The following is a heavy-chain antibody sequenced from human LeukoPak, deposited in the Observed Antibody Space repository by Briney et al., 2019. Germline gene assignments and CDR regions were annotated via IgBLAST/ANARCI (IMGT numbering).Heavy chain of an antibody. CDR1: GVTFDDYA. V-gene: IGHV3-9*01. CDR3: DP. J-gene: IGHJ5*02. CDR2: ISWNSGSR. D-gene: IGHD3-3*01. Sequence: GGSLRPSCVASGVTFDDYAMHWVRQAPGKGLEWVSGISWNSGSRGYADSVKGRFTISRDNAKNSLYLQMNSLRGSASAPTPLDP.